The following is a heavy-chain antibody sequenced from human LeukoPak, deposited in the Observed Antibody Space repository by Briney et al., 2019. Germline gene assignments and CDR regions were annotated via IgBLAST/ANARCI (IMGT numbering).Heavy chain of an antibody. CDR3: ARVQPSPSDAFDI. J-gene: IGHJ3*02. D-gene: IGHD2-2*01. CDR2: IYHSGST. V-gene: IGHV4-4*02. Sequence: PSETLSHTCAVSGGSISSSNWWSWVRQPPGKGLEWIGEIYHSGSTNYNPSLKSRVTISVDKSKNQFSLKLSSVTAADTAVYYCARVQPSPSDAFDIWGQGTMVTVSS. CDR1: GGSISSSNW.